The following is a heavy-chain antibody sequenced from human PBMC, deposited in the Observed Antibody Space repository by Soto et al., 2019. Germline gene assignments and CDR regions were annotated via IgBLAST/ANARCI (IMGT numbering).Heavy chain of an antibody. CDR2: IHYSGTT. CDR1: GASINSGGYF. V-gene: IGHV4-31*03. CDR3: ARAFVETAMAFDY. J-gene: IGHJ4*02. Sequence: QVQLQESGPGLVKPSQTLSLACSVSGASINSGGYFWSWIRQLPGKVLEWIGYIHYSGTTYYNTFRKRRLVMSMDTSKNDFSQKLNSVTAADTAVFYCARAFVETAMAFDYWGEGALVAVSS. D-gene: IGHD5-18*01.